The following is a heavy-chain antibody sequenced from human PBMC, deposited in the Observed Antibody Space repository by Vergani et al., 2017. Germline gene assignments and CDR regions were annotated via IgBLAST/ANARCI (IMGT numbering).Heavy chain of an antibody. D-gene: IGHD1-26*01. CDR3: AKVWSGEDVGATTTSNFDY. CDR2: IKSKTDGGTT. Sequence: EVQLVESGGGLVKPGGSLRLSCAASGFTFSNAWMSWVRQAPGKGLEWVGRIKSKTDGGTTDYAAPVKGRFTISRDDSKNTLYLQMNSLKTEDTAVYYCAKVWSGEDVGATTTSNFDYWGQGTLVTVSS. CDR1: GFTFSNAW. V-gene: IGHV3-15*01. J-gene: IGHJ4*02.